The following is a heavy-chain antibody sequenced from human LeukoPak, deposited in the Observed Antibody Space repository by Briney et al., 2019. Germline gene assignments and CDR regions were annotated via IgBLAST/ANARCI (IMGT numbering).Heavy chain of an antibody. CDR1: GCTFTGYY. J-gene: IGHJ5*02. D-gene: IGHD2-2*01. CDR3: ARSRPIVPAKVNWFDP. CDR2: INPNSGGT. Sequence: ASVKVSCKASGCTFTGYYMHWVRQAPGQGLEWMGRINPNSGGTNYAQKFQGRVTMTRDTSISTAYMELSRLRSDDTAVYYCARSRPIVPAKVNWFDPWGQGTLVTVSS. V-gene: IGHV1-2*06.